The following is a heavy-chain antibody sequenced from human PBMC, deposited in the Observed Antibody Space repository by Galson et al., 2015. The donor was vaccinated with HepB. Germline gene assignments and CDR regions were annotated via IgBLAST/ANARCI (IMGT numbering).Heavy chain of an antibody. D-gene: IGHD6-13*01. CDR3: ARDRRPLYSSSSRDDRFDP. V-gene: IGHV3-33*01. Sequence: SLRLSCAASEFTFSSYGMHWVRQAPGKGLEWVAVIWYDGSNKYYADSVKGRFTISRDNSKNTLYLQMNSLRAEDTAVYYCARDRRPLYSSSSRDDRFDPWGQGTLVTVSS. CDR1: EFTFSSYG. J-gene: IGHJ5*02. CDR2: IWYDGSNK.